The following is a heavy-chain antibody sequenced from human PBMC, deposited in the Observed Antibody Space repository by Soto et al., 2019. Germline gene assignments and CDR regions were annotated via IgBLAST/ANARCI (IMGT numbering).Heavy chain of an antibody. CDR1: GFSVSTSH. CDR2: IYSGGAT. CDR3: ARDGGYGPYYYYGMDV. V-gene: IGHV3-53*01. D-gene: IGHD4-17*01. Sequence: GGSLRLSCAAAGFSVSTSHISWVRQAPGKGLEWVSVIYSGGATHYAVSVKGRLIISRDKSKNTVDLQMNSLRAEDTAVYYCARDGGYGPYYYYGMDVWGQGTTVPVSS. J-gene: IGHJ6*02.